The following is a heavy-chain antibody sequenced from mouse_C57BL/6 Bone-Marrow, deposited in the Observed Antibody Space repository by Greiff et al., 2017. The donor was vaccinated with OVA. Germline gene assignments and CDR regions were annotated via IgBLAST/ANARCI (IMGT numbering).Heavy chain of an antibody. Sequence: QVPLQQSGAELVRPGASVTLSCKASGYTFTDYDMHWVKQTPVNGLEWMGAIDPATGGNAYNQKFKGKAILPADKSSSTAYMELRNLTSDDSAVTYCTGATVVARNYCDYWGQGTTLTVSS. CDR1: GYTFTDYD. V-gene: IGHV1-15*01. CDR2: IDPATGGN. J-gene: IGHJ2*01. CDR3: TGATVVARNYCDY. D-gene: IGHD1-1*01.